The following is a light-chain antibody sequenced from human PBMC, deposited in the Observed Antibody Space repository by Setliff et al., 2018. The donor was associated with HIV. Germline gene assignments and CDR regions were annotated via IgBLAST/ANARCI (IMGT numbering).Light chain of an antibody. CDR3: ASYAGSNNFV. V-gene: IGLV2-8*01. CDR1: SSDIGSYNY. Sequence: QSALTQPPSASGSPGQSVTISCTGTSSDIGSYNYVSWYQQHPGKAPKFIIYDVSQRPSGVPDRFSGSKSGNTASLTVSGLQPEDEADYYCASYAGSNNFVFGTETKVTVL. CDR2: DVS. J-gene: IGLJ1*01.